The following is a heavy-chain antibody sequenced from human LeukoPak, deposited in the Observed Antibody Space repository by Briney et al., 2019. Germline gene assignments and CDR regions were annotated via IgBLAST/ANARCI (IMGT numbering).Heavy chain of an antibody. J-gene: IGHJ4*02. Sequence: SVKVSCKASGGTFSSYAISWVRQAPGQGLEWMGGIIPIFGTANYAQKFQGRVTITTDESTSTAYMELSSLRSEDTSVYYCAKDIFSNYVFDHWGQGTLVTVSS. D-gene: IGHD4-11*01. CDR1: GGTFSSYA. CDR3: AKDIFSNYVFDH. V-gene: IGHV1-69*05. CDR2: IIPIFGTA.